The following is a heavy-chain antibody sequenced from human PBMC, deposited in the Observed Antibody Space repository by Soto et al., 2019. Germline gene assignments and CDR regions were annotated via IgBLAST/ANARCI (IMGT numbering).Heavy chain of an antibody. J-gene: IGHJ4*02. CDR1: GFTFSSYG. CDR3: AKDVEKGDIVVVPAAMGFDY. V-gene: IGHV3-30*18. D-gene: IGHD2-2*01. Sequence: QVQLVESGGGVVQPGRSLRLSCAASGFTFSSYGMHWVRQAPGKGLEWVAGISYDGSNKYYADSVKGRFTISRDNSKNTLYLQINSLRAEDTAVYYCAKDVEKGDIVVVPAAMGFDYWGQGTLVTVSS. CDR2: ISYDGSNK.